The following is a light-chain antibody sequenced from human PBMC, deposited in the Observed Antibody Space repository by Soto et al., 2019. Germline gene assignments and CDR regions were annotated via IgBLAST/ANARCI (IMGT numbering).Light chain of an antibody. J-gene: IGLJ1*01. Sequence: QSVLTQPASVSGTSVQSVTISCTGTSSDVGGYNYVSWYQQHPGKAPKLMIYEVSNRPLGVCNRFSGSKSGNTASLTISGLQAEDEADYYCTSYTSSSTLDVFGTGTKVTVL. V-gene: IGLV2-14*01. CDR2: EVS. CDR3: TSYTSSSTLDV. CDR1: SSDVGGYNY.